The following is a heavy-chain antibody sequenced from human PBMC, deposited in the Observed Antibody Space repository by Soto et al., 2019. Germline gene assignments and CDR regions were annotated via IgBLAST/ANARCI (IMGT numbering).Heavy chain of an antibody. CDR2: ISGSGGST. Sequence: EVQLSQSGGGLVQPGGSLRLSCAASGFTFSNFAMRWVRQAPGKGLEWVSDISGSGGSTYYAESVKGRFTISRDNSKNTLFLQMNSLRVEDTAVYYCAKDIVAVGGYETFDFWGQGTMVPVSS. CDR3: AKDIVAVGGYETFDF. J-gene: IGHJ4*02. CDR1: GFTFSNFA. V-gene: IGHV3-23*01. D-gene: IGHD5-12*01.